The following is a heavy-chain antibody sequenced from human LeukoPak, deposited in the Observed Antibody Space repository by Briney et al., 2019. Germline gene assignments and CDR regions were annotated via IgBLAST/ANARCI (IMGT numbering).Heavy chain of an antibody. CDR1: GYSISSGYY. CDR2: IYHSGST. D-gene: IGHD2-15*01. CDR3: AAALDAFDI. V-gene: IGHV4-38-2*02. J-gene: IGHJ3*02. Sequence: RPSETLSLTCTVSGYSISSGYYWGWIRQPPGKGLEWIGSIYHSGSTYYNPSLKSRVTISVDTSKNQFSLKLSSVAAADTAVYYCAAALDAFDIWGQGTMVTVSS.